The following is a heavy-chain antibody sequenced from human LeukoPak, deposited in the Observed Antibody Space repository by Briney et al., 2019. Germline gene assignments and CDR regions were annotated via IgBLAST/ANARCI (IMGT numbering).Heavy chain of an antibody. V-gene: IGHV3-7*01. Sequence: GGSLRLSCAASGFTFSSYWMSWVRQAPGKGLEWVANIKQDGSENYYVDSVKGRFTISRDNAKNSLYLQMNSLRAEDTAVYYCAREQVPAVGQYNWFDPWGQGTLVTVSS. J-gene: IGHJ5*02. CDR1: GFTFSSYW. CDR2: IKQDGSEN. CDR3: AREQVPAVGQYNWFDP. D-gene: IGHD2-2*01.